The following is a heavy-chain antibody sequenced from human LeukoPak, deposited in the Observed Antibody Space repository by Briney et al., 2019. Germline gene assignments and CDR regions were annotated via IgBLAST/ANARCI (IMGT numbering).Heavy chain of an antibody. D-gene: IGHD3-16*01. CDR1: GGSISSYY. J-gene: IGHJ3*02. CDR2: MYYSGSP. V-gene: IGHV4-59*01. Sequence: PSETLSLTCTVSGGSISSYYWSWIRQPPGKGLEWIGYMYYSGSPNYSPSLKSRVTISVDTSKNQFSLRLGSVTAADTAVYYCARESAYRDAFDIWGQGTMVTVSS. CDR3: ARESAYRDAFDI.